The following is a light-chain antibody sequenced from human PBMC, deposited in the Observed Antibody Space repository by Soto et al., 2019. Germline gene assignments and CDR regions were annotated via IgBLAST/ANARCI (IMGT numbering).Light chain of an antibody. CDR2: GNS. Sequence: QSVLTQPPSVSGAPGQRVTISWTGSSSDIGAGYDVHWYQQFPGTAPKLLIYGNSNRPSGVPDRFSGSKSGTSASLAITGLQAEDEADYYCQSYDSRLTGWGMFGGGTQLTVL. CDR1: SSDIGAGYD. J-gene: IGLJ3*02. CDR3: QSYDSRLTGWGM. V-gene: IGLV1-40*01.